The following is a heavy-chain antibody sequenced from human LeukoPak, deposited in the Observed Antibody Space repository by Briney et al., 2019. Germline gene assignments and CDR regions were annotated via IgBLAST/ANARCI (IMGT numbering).Heavy chain of an antibody. J-gene: IGHJ6*02. V-gene: IGHV3-30*03. CDR2: ISYDGSNK. CDR1: GFTFSSYG. CDR3: ARYGDPYYYYGMDV. Sequence: GGSLRLSCAASGFTFSSYGMHWVRQAPGKGLEWVAVISYDGSNKYYADSVKGRFTISRDNSKNTLYLQMNSLRAEDTAVYYCARYGDPYYYYGMDVWGQGTTVTVSS. D-gene: IGHD4-17*01.